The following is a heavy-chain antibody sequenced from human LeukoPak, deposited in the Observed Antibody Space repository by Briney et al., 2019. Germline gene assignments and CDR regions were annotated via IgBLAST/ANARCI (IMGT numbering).Heavy chain of an antibody. V-gene: IGHV4-61*02. D-gene: IGHD6-13*01. J-gene: IGHJ3*02. Sequence: PSQTLSLTCTVSGGSISSGSYYWSWIRQPAGKGLEWIGRIYTSGITNYNPSLKSRVTISVDTSKNQFSLKLSSVTAADTAVYYCARWGEGGLAAAGHDAFDIWGQGTMVTVSS. CDR2: IYTSGIT. CDR3: ARWGEGGLAAAGHDAFDI. CDR1: GGSISSGSYY.